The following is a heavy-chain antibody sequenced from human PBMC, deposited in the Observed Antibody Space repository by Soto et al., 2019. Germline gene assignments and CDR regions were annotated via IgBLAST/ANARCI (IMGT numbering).Heavy chain of an antibody. D-gene: IGHD2-15*01. CDR1: GYTFNNYP. CDR3: ARGGCSGGSCVSTLGY. J-gene: IGHJ4*02. V-gene: IGHV1-18*04. CDR2: ISSFTGYI. Sequence: ASVKVSCKASGYTFNNYPIGWVRQVPGQGLEWMGWISSFTGYIHYAEKFQGRVTLTADTSTSTAYMELRSLTSADTAVYYCARGGCSGGSCVSTLGYWGQGTLVTVSS.